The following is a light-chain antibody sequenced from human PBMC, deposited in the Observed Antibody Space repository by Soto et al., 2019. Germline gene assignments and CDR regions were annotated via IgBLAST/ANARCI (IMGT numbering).Light chain of an antibody. V-gene: IGKV3-15*01. CDR3: QQYNNWPWT. CDR1: QRISRN. J-gene: IGKJ1*01. CDR2: DAS. Sequence: EIVMTQSPATLSVSPGESATLSCRASQRISRNLAWYQQKPGQAPRLLIYDASTRATGIPARFSGSGSGTEFTLTISSLQSEDFAVYYCQQYNNWPWTFGQGTKADI.